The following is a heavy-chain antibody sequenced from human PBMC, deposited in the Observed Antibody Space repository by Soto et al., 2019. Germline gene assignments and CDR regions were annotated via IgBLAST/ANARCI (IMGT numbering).Heavy chain of an antibody. J-gene: IGHJ6*03. CDR3: AAGGSGWYRPGDYYYMDV. CDR2: IVVGSGNT. V-gene: IGHV1-58*02. Sequence: SVKVSCKASVYTFTSSAMQWVRQARGQRLEWIGWIVVGSGNTNYAQKFQERVTITRDMSTSTAYMELSSLRSEDTAVYYCAAGGSGWYRPGDYYYMDVWGKGTTVTVSS. D-gene: IGHD6-19*01. CDR1: VYTFTSSA.